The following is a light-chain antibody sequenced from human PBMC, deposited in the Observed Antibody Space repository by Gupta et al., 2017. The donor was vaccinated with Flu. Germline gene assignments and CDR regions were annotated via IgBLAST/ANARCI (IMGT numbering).Light chain of an antibody. Sequence: EIVLTQSPATLSAAPGERVTLSCKSNETIREALGWHQQRPGQVPRLLIFDASNRAPGVTDRFTGSGSGTDFTLTISSLEPEDFAVYYCQQRSNWPLTFGGGTKVEIK. V-gene: IGKV3-11*01. CDR1: ETIREA. CDR2: DAS. J-gene: IGKJ4*01. CDR3: QQRSNWPLT.